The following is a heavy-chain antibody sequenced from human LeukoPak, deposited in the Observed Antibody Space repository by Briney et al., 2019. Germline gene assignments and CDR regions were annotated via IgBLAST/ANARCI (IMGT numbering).Heavy chain of an antibody. V-gene: IGHV1-69*05. D-gene: IGHD2-2*01. Sequence: SVKVTCKASGGTFSSYAISWVRQAPGQGLEWMGGIIPIFGTANYAQKFQGRVTITTDESTSTAYMELSSLRSEDTAVYYCARGVVPAAMDYYFDYWGQGTLVTVSS. J-gene: IGHJ4*02. CDR1: GGTFSSYA. CDR3: ARGVVPAAMDYYFDY. CDR2: IIPIFGTA.